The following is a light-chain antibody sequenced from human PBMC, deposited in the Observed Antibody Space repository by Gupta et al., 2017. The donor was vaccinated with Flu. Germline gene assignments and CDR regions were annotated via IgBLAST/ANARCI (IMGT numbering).Light chain of an antibody. CDR1: SNDVGAYNY. V-gene: IGLV2-11*01. CDR2: DVT. Sequence: QSALTQPRSVSGSPGQSVTISCTGTSNDVGAYNYVSWYQQHPGKAPKLMIYDVTERPSGVPDRFSGSKSGNTASLTISGLQAEDEADFFCCSFAGNSYVFGTGTWVTVL. CDR3: CSFAGNSYV. J-gene: IGLJ1*01.